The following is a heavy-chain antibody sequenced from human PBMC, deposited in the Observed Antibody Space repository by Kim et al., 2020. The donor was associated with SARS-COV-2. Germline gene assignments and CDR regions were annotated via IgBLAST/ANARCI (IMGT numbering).Heavy chain of an antibody. CDR1: GFTFSDHY. J-gene: IGHJ4*02. D-gene: IGHD3-22*01. V-gene: IGHV3-72*01. CDR3: ARDGSRSGYYYFDL. CDR2: IRNKANSYIT. Sequence: GGSLRLSCAASGFTFSDHYMDWVRQAPGKGLEWVCRIRNKANSYITEYAASVKGRFTISRDDSKSSLYLQMSSQQTEDTAVYHCARDGSRSGYYYFDLWGRGPLVTVSS.